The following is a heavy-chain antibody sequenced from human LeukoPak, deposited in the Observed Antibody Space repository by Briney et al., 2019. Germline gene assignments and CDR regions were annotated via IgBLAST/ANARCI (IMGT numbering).Heavy chain of an antibody. J-gene: IGHJ4*02. Sequence: PGGSLRLSCAASGFTFSSYAMSWVRQAPGKGLEWVSSISSSSSYICYADSVRGRFTISRDNAKNSLYLQMNSLRAEDTAVYYCAAGIAARDYWGQGTLVTVSS. CDR1: GFTFSSYA. D-gene: IGHD6-13*01. CDR3: AAGIAARDY. CDR2: ISSSSSYI. V-gene: IGHV3-21*03.